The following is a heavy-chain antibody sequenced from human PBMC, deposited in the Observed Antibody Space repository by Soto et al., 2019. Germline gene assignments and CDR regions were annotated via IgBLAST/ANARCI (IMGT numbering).Heavy chain of an antibody. D-gene: IGHD3-3*01. J-gene: IGHJ6*04. CDR1: GYTLTELS. Sequence: ASVKVSCKVSGYTLTELSMHWVRQAPGKGLEWMGGFDPEDGETIYAQKFQGRVTMTEDTSTDTAYMELSSLRSEDTAVYYCATDLFKECPSPCTVMDFWGKGTTVPVSP. CDR2: FDPEDGET. CDR3: ATDLFKECPSPCTVMDF. V-gene: IGHV1-24*01.